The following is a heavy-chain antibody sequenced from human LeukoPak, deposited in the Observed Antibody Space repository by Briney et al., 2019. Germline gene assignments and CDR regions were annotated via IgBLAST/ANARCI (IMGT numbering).Heavy chain of an antibody. V-gene: IGHV1-18*01. CDR1: GYTFTSYG. D-gene: IGHD3-3*01. Sequence: ASVKVSCKASGYTFTSYGISWVRQALGQGLEWMGWISAYNGDTNYAQKLQGRVTMTTDTSTSTAYMELRSLRSDDTAVYYCARDRSITIFGGVMAYYYYGMDVWGQGTTVTVSS. J-gene: IGHJ6*02. CDR2: ISAYNGDT. CDR3: ARDRSITIFGGVMAYYYYGMDV.